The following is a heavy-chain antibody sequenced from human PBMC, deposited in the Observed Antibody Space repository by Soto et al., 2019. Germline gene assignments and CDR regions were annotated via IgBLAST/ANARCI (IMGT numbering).Heavy chain of an antibody. CDR1: GFTFSKHW. CDR2: IKEDGSET. D-gene: IGHD3-22*01. Sequence: ESGGGLVQPGGSLRLSCAASGFTFSKHWMTWVRQAPGTGLEWVANIKEDGSETYDVDSVKGRFTISRDNAKNSLYLQMNSLRAEDTAVYYCATTEPGNYYDSSGDYWGQGTLVTVSS. V-gene: IGHV3-7*03. J-gene: IGHJ4*02. CDR3: ATTEPGNYYDSSGDY.